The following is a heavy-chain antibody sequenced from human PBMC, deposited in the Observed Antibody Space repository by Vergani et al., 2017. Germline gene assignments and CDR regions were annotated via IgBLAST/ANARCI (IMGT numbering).Heavy chain of an antibody. CDR3: ARGKTRVGYCTNGVCPLDY. Sequence: EVHLVESGGGLVQPGRSLRLSCSGSGFTLGDYAMTWVRQAPGKGLEWVAFIWSKPYGGTTEYAASVKGRFTISRDDSKSIAYLQMSSLKAEDTAVYYCARGKTRVGYCTNGVCPLDYWGQGTLVTVSS. CDR2: IWSKPYGGTT. CDR1: GFTLGDYA. D-gene: IGHD2-8*01. J-gene: IGHJ4*02. V-gene: IGHV3-49*04.